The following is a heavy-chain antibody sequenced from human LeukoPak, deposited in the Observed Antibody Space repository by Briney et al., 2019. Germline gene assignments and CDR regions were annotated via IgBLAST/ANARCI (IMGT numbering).Heavy chain of an antibody. CDR1: GFTFSSYW. J-gene: IGHJ4*02. CDR3: ARVTYGSGTYGAFDY. V-gene: IGHV3-7*03. Sequence: PGGSLRLSCAASGFTFSSYWMSWVRQAPGKGLEWVANIKQDGSEKYYVDSVKGRFTISRDNAKNSLYLQMKSLRAEDTAVYYCARVTYGSGTYGAFDYWGQGTLVTVSS. CDR2: IKQDGSEK. D-gene: IGHD3-10*01.